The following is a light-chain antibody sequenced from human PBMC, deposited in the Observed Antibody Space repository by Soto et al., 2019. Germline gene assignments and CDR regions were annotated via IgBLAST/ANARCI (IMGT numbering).Light chain of an antibody. CDR2: KAS. J-gene: IGKJ5*01. CDR1: QRLXSW. CDR3: QQYDSASLT. Sequence: DVVMTQCPASLSATLADRVTINCRASQRLXSWFDWYQQKPGKAPKLLTAKASSWETGGPSRLSGSGSGTDFTLTISSLQPDDFEVYYCQQYDSASLTFGQGT. V-gene: IGKV1-5*03.